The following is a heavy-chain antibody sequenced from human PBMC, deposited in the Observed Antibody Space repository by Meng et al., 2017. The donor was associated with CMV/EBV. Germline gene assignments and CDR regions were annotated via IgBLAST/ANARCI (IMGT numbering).Heavy chain of an antibody. Sequence: FSGFSLRIDRVGVGWIRQPPGKALEWLALIYWNDDKRYSPSLRNRLTIIKDTSKSQVVLIMTNVDPLDTATYYCAHRLKRGIDPFDYWGQGTPVTVSS. CDR3: AHRLKRGIDPFDY. D-gene: IGHD3-16*01. J-gene: IGHJ4*02. CDR2: IYWNDDK. V-gene: IGHV2-5*01. CDR1: GFSLRIDRVG.